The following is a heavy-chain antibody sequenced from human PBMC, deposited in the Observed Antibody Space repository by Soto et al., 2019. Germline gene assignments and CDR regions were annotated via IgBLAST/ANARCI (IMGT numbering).Heavy chain of an antibody. CDR3: ARDRGYYGLFDY. D-gene: IGHD3-22*01. J-gene: IGHJ4*02. CDR1: GYTFTSYA. CDR2: INAGNGNT. V-gene: IGHV1-3*01. Sequence: QVQLVQSGAEVKKPGASVKVSCKASGYTFTSYAMHWVRQAPGQRLEWMGWINAGNGNTKYSQKFQGRVSITRDTSESTAYMELSSLRSEDTAVYYGARDRGYYGLFDYWGQGTLVTVSS.